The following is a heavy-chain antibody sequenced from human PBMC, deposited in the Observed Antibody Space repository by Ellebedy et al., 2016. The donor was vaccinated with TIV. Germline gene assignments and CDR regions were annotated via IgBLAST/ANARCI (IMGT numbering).Heavy chain of an antibody. V-gene: IGHV1-18*01. CDR1: GYTFSRHG. D-gene: IGHD2-15*01. Sequence: AASVKVSCKTSGYTFSRHGLIWVRQAPGQALEWMGWISTYSGNTKYAQKFQGRVTMTTDTSTGTAYMELRSLTSDDTAVYYCAREADSDALDIWGQGTMVIVSS. CDR2: ISTYSGNT. CDR3: AREADSDALDI. J-gene: IGHJ3*02.